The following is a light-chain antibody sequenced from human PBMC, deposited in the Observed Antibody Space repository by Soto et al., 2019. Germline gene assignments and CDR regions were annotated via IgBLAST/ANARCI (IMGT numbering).Light chain of an antibody. J-gene: IGKJ4*01. V-gene: IGKV3-11*01. CDR3: QQRSKWPLT. Sequence: EIVLTQSSSTLSLSPLERSTLSCRASQSVTSNALAWYQQKPGQAPRLLIYGVSSRATGIPDRFSGSGSGTDFTLTISSLEPEDFAVYYCQQRSKWPLTFGGGTKVDIK. CDR2: GVS. CDR1: QSVTSN.